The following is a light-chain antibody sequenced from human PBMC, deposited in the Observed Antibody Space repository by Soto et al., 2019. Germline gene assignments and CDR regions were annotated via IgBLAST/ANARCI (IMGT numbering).Light chain of an antibody. CDR1: SSNIGSNT. Sequence: QSVLTQPPSASGTPGQRVTISCSGGSSNIGSNTVNWYQQLPGTAPKLLIYSNNQRPSGVPDRFSGSKSGTSASLAISGLQSEDEDDYYCAAWDDSLNGPVFGGGTKLTVL. J-gene: IGLJ2*01. V-gene: IGLV1-44*01. CDR3: AAWDDSLNGPV. CDR2: SNN.